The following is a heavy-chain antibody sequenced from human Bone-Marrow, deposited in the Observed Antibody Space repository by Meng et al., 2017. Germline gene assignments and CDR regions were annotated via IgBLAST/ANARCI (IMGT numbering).Heavy chain of an antibody. CDR2: IYLSGIT. V-gene: IGHV4-4*02. J-gene: IGHJ4*02. CDR3: ARDPTGGEDHQRV. CDR1: GGSISSSNW. D-gene: IGHD1-14*01. Sequence: QVLLQESGPRLVKPSGTLSLTCAVSGGSISSSNWWCWVRQPPGKGLEWIGKIYLSGITIYNPSLKSRVTMSVDNSKNQFSLKLNSMTAADTAVYYCARDPTGGEDHQRVWGQGTLVTVSS.